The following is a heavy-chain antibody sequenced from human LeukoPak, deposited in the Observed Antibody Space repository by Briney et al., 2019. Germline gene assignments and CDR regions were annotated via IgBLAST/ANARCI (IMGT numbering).Heavy chain of an antibody. J-gene: IGHJ4*02. CDR1: GFTFSSYA. D-gene: IGHD6-13*01. V-gene: IGHV3-30*04. CDR2: ISYDGSNK. CDR3: ASPMYSSTWTPFDY. Sequence: GRSLRLSCAASGFTFSSYAMHRVRQAPGKGLEWVAVISYDGSNKYYADSVKGRFTISRDNSKNTLYLQMNSLRAEDTAVYYCASPMYSSTWTPFDYWGQGTLVTVSS.